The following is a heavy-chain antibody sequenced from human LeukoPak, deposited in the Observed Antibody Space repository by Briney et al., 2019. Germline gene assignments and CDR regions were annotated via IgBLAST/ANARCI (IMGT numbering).Heavy chain of an antibody. CDR3: ARAGVLMSRYYFDY. CDR1: GGTFTSYT. CDR2: IIPILGIA. Sequence: GSSVKVSCKASGGTFTSYTISWVRQAPGQGLEWMGRIIPILGIANYAQKFQGRVTITADKSTSTAYMELSSLRSEDTAVYYCARAGVLMSRYYFDYWGQGTLVTVSS. V-gene: IGHV1-69*02. D-gene: IGHD3-3*01. J-gene: IGHJ4*02.